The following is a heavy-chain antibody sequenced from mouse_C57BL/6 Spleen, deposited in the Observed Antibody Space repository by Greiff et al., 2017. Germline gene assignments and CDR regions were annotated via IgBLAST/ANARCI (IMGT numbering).Heavy chain of an antibody. CDR3: ARSYYGSSYGYYYAMDD. CDR2: IYPGDGDT. Sequence: QVQLQQSGPELVKPGASVKISCKASGYAFSSSWMNWVKQRPGKGLEWIGRIYPGDGDTNYNGKFKGKATLTADKSSSTAYMQLSSLTSEDSAVYFCARSYYGSSYGYYYAMDDWGQGTSVTVAS. J-gene: IGHJ4*01. V-gene: IGHV1-82*01. CDR1: GYAFSSSW. D-gene: IGHD1-1*01.